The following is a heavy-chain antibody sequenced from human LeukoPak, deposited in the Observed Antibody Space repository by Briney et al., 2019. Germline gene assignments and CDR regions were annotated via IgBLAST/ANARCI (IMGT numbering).Heavy chain of an antibody. D-gene: IGHD5-18*01. V-gene: IGHV1-69*13. CDR2: IIPIFGTA. J-gene: IGHJ4*02. CDR3: ARAGGGYSYGYIDY. CDR1: GGTFSSYA. Sequence: GASVKVSCKASGGTFSSYAISWVRQAPGQGLEWMGGIIPIFGTADYAQKFQGRVTITADESTSTAYMELSSLRSEDTAVYYRARAGGGYSYGYIDYWGQGTLVTVSS.